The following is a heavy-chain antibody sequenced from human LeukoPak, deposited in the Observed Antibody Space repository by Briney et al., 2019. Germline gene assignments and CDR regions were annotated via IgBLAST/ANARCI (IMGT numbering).Heavy chain of an antibody. CDR3: AIDGYNSYRLDY. D-gene: IGHD5-24*01. CDR2: IFPGDSDT. V-gene: IGHV5-51*01. Sequence: PGESLKISCKTSGYSFSNYWIGWVRQMPGKGLEWVAIIFPGDSDTRYSPSFRGQVTISADKSISTAYLQWSSLKASDTAMYYCAIDGYNSYRLDYWGQGTLVTVSS. CDR1: GYSFSNYW. J-gene: IGHJ4*02.